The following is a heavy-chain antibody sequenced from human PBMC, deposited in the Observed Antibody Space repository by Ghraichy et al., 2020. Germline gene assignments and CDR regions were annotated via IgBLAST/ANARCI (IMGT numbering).Heavy chain of an antibody. D-gene: IGHD3-3*01. Sequence: GGSLRLSCAVSGFTFSSYAMSWVRQAPGKGLEWVSGISGSGGSTYYAGSVKGRFTISRDNSKNTLYLQMHSLRAEDTAVYYCAKFGLRFLEWVFLYFDYWGQGTLVTVSS. CDR3: AKFGLRFLEWVFLYFDY. J-gene: IGHJ4*02. CDR1: GFTFSSYA. CDR2: ISGSGGST. V-gene: IGHV3-23*01.